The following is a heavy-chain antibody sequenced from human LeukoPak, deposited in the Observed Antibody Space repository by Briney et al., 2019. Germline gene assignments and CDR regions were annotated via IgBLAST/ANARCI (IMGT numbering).Heavy chain of an antibody. CDR3: ARESSSGWYYYFDY. CDR1: GGSISSGSYY. J-gene: IGHJ4*02. D-gene: IGHD6-19*01. V-gene: IGHV4-61*02. CDR2: IYTSGST. Sequence: SQTLSLTCTVSGGSISSGSYYWSWIRQPAGKGLEWIGRIYTSGSTNYNPSLKSRVTISVDTSKNQFSLKLSSVTAADTAVYYCARESSSGWYYYFDYWGQGTLVTVSS.